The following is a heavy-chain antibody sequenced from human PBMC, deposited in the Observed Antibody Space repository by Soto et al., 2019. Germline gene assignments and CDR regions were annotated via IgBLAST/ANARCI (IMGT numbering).Heavy chain of an antibody. Sequence: GASVKVSCKASGGSFSSYAISWVRQAPGQGLEWMGGIIPIFGTANYAQKFQGRVTITADESTSTAYMELSSLRSEDTAVYYCAREVLGPPQYSYYVTEVWGQGTTVTGSS. CDR3: AREVLGPPQYSYYVTEV. CDR1: GGSFSSYA. V-gene: IGHV1-69*13. J-gene: IGHJ6*02. D-gene: IGHD3-3*02. CDR2: IIPIFGTA.